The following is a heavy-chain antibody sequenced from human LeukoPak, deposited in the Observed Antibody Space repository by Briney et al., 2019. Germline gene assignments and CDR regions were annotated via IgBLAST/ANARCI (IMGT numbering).Heavy chain of an antibody. D-gene: IGHD3-22*01. CDR1: GFTFSSYW. Sequence: GGSLRLSCAASGFTFSSYWMSWVRQAPGKGLEWVANIKQDGSEKYYVDSVKSRFTISRDNAKNSLYLQMNSLRAEDTAVYYCARDRPDYYDSSVDYWGQGTLVTVSS. CDR3: ARDRPDYYDSSVDY. J-gene: IGHJ4*02. CDR2: IKQDGSEK. V-gene: IGHV3-7*01.